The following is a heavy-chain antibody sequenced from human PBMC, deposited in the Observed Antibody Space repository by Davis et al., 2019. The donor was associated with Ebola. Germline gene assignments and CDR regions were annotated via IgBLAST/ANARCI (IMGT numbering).Heavy chain of an antibody. CDR1: GYSFTSYW. CDR2: IYPGDSDT. D-gene: IGHD1-1*01. CDR3: ASLRRTITGMDDAFDF. V-gene: IGHV5-51*01. Sequence: GESLKISCKGSGYSFTSYWIGWVRQMPGKGLEWMGIIYPGDSDTRYSPSFQGQVTISADKSISTAYLQWSSLRASDTAMYYCASLRRTITGMDDAFDFWGQGTMVTVSS. J-gene: IGHJ3*01.